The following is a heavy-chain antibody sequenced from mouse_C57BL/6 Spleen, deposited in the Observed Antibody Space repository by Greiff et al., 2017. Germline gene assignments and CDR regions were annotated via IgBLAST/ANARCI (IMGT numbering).Heavy chain of an antibody. V-gene: IGHV14-4*01. J-gene: IGHJ2*01. D-gene: IGHD1-1*01. CDR1: GFNIKDDY. CDR2: IDPENGDT. Sequence: EVQLQQSGAELVRPGASVKLSCTASGFNIKDDYMHWVKQRPEQGLEWIGWIDPENGDTEYASKFQGKATITADTSSNTAYLQLSSLTSEDTAVYYCTRGSYYYYGSLFDYWGQGTTLTVSS. CDR3: TRGSYYYYGSLFDY.